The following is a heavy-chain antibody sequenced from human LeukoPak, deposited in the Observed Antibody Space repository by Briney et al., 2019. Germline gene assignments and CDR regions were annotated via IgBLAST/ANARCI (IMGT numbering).Heavy chain of an antibody. CDR3: TTDIVVVPAVVDFDY. Sequence: PGGSLRLSCAASGFTFSDAWMSWVRQAPGKGLEWVGRIKSKTDGGTTDYAAPVKGRFTISRDDSKNTLYLQMNSLKTEDTAVYYCTTDIVVVPAVVDFDYWGQGTLVTVSS. D-gene: IGHD2-2*01. CDR2: IKSKTDGGTT. V-gene: IGHV3-15*01. J-gene: IGHJ4*02. CDR1: GFTFSDAW.